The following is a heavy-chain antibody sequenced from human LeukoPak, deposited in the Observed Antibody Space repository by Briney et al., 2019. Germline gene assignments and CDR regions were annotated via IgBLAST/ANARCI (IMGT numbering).Heavy chain of an antibody. CDR3: AKYFYDYSYYGMDV. Sequence: GGSLRLSCAASGFTFSTSGMSWVRQAPGKGLEWVSTISGSRGSTYYADSVKGRFTISRDNSKNTLYLQMNSLRAEDTAVYYCAKYFYDYSYYGMDVWGQGTTVTVSS. V-gene: IGHV3-23*01. CDR1: GFTFSTSG. J-gene: IGHJ6*02. CDR2: ISGSRGST. D-gene: IGHD2/OR15-2a*01.